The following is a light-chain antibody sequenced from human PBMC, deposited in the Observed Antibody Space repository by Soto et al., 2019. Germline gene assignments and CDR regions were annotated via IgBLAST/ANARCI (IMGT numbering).Light chain of an antibody. CDR1: SSSIGAGYD. Sequence: QAVVTQPPSVSGAPGQRVTISCTGSSSSIGAGYDVHWYQQVPGTAPRLLIYADNNRPSGVPDRFSGSKSGSSASLAITGLLAEDEADYYCQSYDSSLHVVFGGGTKLTVL. J-gene: IGLJ2*01. CDR3: QSYDSSLHVV. CDR2: ADN. V-gene: IGLV1-40*01.